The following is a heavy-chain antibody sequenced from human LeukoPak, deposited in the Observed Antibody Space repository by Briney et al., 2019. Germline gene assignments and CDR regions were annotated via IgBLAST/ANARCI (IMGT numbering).Heavy chain of an antibody. D-gene: IGHD2-2*01. Sequence: ASVKVSCKASGGTFSSNAINWVRQAPGQGLEWMGEIIPIFGTTKYAQKFQGRVTITTDESTSTAYMELSSLRSEDTAVYYCGSISPADHAPNWGQGTLVTVSS. CDR1: GGTFSSNA. V-gene: IGHV1-69*05. CDR3: GSISPADHAPN. CDR2: IIPIFGTT. J-gene: IGHJ4*02.